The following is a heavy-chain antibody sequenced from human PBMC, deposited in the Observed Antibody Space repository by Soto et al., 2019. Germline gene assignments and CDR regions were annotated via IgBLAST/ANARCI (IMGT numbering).Heavy chain of an antibody. CDR1: GYTLIMYY. CDR2: INPSGGST. J-gene: IGHJ3*02. V-gene: IGHV1-46*01. CDR3: ARGVGTGIVGPTNVFDI. D-gene: IGHD1-26*01. Sequence: ASVKVSCKASGYTLIMYYIHWMRQAPGQGLEWMGLINPSGGSTIYAQKFQGRVTITADKSTSTAYMELSSLRSEDTAVYYCARGVGTGIVGPTNVFDIWGQGKMVTVSS.